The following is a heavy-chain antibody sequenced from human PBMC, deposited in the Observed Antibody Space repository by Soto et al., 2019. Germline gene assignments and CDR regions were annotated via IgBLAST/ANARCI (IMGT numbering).Heavy chain of an antibody. J-gene: IGHJ4*02. V-gene: IGHV3-21*01. CDR3: VREDGKVGTNSAFDY. Sequence: GSLLLACSSSGFTFSTYTMNWVRQAPGKGLEWVSSINGRGNYIYYAESVKGRFTISRDNAKNSLYLQMDRLRAEDTALYYCVREDGKVGTNSAFDYWGLGALVTV. D-gene: IGHD1-26*01. CDR1: GFTFSTYT. CDR2: INGRGNYI.